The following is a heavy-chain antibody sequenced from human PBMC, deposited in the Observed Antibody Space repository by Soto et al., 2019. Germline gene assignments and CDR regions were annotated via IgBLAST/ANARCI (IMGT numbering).Heavy chain of an antibody. CDR2: IIPILGIA. V-gene: IGHV1-69*02. D-gene: IGHD2-2*02. Sequence: SVKVSCKASGGTFSSYTISWVRQAPGQGLEWMGRIIPILGIANYAQKFQGRVTITADKSTSTAYMELSSLRSEDTAVYYCARYCSSTSCHNLALDYWGQGTLVTVSS. J-gene: IGHJ4*02. CDR3: ARYCSSTSCHNLALDY. CDR1: GGTFSSYT.